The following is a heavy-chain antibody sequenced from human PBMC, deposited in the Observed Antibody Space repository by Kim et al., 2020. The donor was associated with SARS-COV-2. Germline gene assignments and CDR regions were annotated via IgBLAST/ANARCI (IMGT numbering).Heavy chain of an antibody. Sequence: SVKVSCKASGGTFSSYAISWVRQAPGQGLEWMGRIIPILGIANYAQKFQGRVTITADKSTSTAYMELSSLRSEDTAVDYCAIPDTWSGQGWVDPWGRGT. CDR2: IIPILGIA. J-gene: IGHJ5*02. V-gene: IGHV1-69*04. CDR3: AIPDTWSGQGWVDP. CDR1: GGTFSSYA. D-gene: IGHD3-3*01.